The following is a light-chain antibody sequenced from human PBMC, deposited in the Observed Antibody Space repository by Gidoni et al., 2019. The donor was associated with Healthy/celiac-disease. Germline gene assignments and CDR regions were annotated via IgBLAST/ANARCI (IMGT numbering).Light chain of an antibody. J-gene: IGKJ5*01. Sequence: DIQLTQSPSFMSASVGDRVTIPCRASQGISTLLAWYQQQPGRAPKLLMHAASTLERGVPSRFSGSGSGTEFTLTINSLQPEDVAIYYCQQVNSYPTFXHXTRLEIK. CDR2: AAS. V-gene: IGKV1-9*01. CDR3: QQVNSYPT. CDR1: QGISTL.